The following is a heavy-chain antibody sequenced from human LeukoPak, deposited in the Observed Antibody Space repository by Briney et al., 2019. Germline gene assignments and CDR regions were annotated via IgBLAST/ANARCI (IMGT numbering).Heavy chain of an antibody. Sequence: GGSLRLSCAASGFTFSTYGMHWVRQAPGKGLEWVAVISYDGSSKYYADSVKGRFTVSRDNAKNSLYLQMNSLRAEDTAVYYCAELGITMIGGVWGKGTTVTISS. J-gene: IGHJ6*04. CDR2: ISYDGSSK. CDR1: GFTFSTYG. D-gene: IGHD3-10*02. CDR3: AELGITMIGGV. V-gene: IGHV3-30*04.